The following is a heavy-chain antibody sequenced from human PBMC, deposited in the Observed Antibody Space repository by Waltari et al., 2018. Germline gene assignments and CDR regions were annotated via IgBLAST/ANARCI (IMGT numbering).Heavy chain of an antibody. CDR1: GFTFTSYW. J-gene: IGHJ4*02. D-gene: IGHD1-26*01. CDR2: ITSDGSTT. V-gene: IGHV3-74*01. Sequence: EVQLVESGGGFVQPGGSLRLSCAASGFTFTSYWMHWVRQAPGKGLVWLSLITSDGSTTSYGDSVKGRFTISRDNAKNTLYLQMNSLRAEDTAVYYCSAGTVYWGQGILVTVSS. CDR3: SAGTVY.